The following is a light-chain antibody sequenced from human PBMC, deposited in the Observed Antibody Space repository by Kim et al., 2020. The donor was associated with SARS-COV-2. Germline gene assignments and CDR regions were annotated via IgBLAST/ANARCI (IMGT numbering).Light chain of an antibody. V-gene: IGKV3-20*01. J-gene: IGKJ1*01. CDR3: QQYGNSPRT. CDR1: QSVSSY. CDR2: GAS. Sequence: EIVLTQSPGTLSLSPGERATLSCRASQSVSSYLAWYQQKPGQAPRLLIYGASSRATGIPDRFSGSGSGTDFTLTISRLESEDFAVYYCQQYGNSPRTFGQGTKVDIK.